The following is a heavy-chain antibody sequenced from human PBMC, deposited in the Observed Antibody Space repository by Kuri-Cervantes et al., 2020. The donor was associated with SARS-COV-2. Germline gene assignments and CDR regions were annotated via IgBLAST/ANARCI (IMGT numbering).Heavy chain of an antibody. V-gene: IGHV3-30*18. D-gene: IGHD3-3*01. CDR3: AKDAQPQIVLRFLEWLFRSPFDP. J-gene: IGHJ5*02. Sequence: GGSLRLSCAASGFTFISYGMHWVRQAPGKGLEWVAVISYDGSNKYYADSVKGRFTISRDNSKNTLYLQMNSLRAEDAAVYYCAKDAQPQIVLRFLEWLFRSPFDPWGQGTLVTVSS. CDR2: ISYDGSNK. CDR1: GFTFISYG.